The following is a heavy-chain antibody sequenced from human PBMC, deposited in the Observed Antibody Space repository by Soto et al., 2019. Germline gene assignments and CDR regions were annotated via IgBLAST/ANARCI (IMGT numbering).Heavy chain of an antibody. D-gene: IGHD5-18*01. CDR1: RFAFSSYW. V-gene: IGHV3-7*04. Sequence: EEQRVQSGGGLVQPGGSLRLSCAASRFAFSSYWMSWVRQAPGKGLEWVANINEDGSQRYYIDSVKGRFTISRDNAKNSLYLQLNSLSAEDTAVYYCARDGYGGFLDSWGQGALVTVSS. CDR2: INEDGSQR. CDR3: ARDGYGGFLDS. J-gene: IGHJ4*02.